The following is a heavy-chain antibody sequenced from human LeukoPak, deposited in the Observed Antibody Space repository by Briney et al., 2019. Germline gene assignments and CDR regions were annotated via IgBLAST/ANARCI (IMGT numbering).Heavy chain of an antibody. CDR1: GGSFSGYH. Sequence: TETLSLTCVVYGGSFSGYHWSWRRQPPGKGGEWFVEFNHSGMTNSSPSLNSLATISVDTSNNHFFLKLTSVTAADTAVYYCARGPLSRAYGYWGQGTLVTVSS. V-gene: IGHV4-34*01. CDR3: ARGPLSRAYGY. D-gene: IGHD2-21*01. CDR2: FNHSGMT. J-gene: IGHJ4*02.